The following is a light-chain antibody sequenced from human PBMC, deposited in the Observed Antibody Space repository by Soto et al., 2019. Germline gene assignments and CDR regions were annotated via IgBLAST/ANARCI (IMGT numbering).Light chain of an antibody. CDR1: SSDVGGYNY. V-gene: IGLV2-14*01. J-gene: IGLJ1*01. CDR2: EVS. Sequence: QSVLTQPASVSGSPGQSITISCTGTSSDVGGYNYVSWYQQHPGKAPKLMIYEVSNRPSGVSNRFSGSKSGNTVPLTISGLQAEDEADYYCSSYTSSSTIVFGTGTKVTVL. CDR3: SSYTSSSTIV.